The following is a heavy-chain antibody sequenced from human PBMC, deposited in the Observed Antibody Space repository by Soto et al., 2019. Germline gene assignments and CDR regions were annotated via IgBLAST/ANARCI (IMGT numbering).Heavy chain of an antibody. CDR2: IYYSGST. D-gene: IGHD2-15*01. V-gene: IGHV4-59*01. CDR1: GGSISSYY. Sequence: PSGTLSLTCTVSGGSISSYYWSWIRQPPGKGLEWIGYIYYSGSTNYNPSLKSRVTISVDTSKNQFSLKLSSVTAADTAVYYCARVGGRGIGSRYSGRDYWGQGTLVTVYS. J-gene: IGHJ4*02. CDR3: ARVGGRGIGSRYSGRDY.